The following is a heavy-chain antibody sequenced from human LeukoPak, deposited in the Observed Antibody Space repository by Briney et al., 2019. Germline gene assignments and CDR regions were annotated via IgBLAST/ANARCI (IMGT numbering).Heavy chain of an antibody. D-gene: IGHD6-6*01. CDR1: EFTFSSHF. CDR3: ARERYSRSSHDALDL. V-gene: IGHV3-21*01. J-gene: IGHJ3*01. CDR2: ISSSGSSV. Sequence: GGSLRLSCAASEFTFSSHFMNWVRQAPGTGLEWVSSISSSGSSVLYADTLKGRFTISRDNAKNSLYLHMNSLRPEDTAVYYCARERYSRSSHDALDLWGQGTMVTVSS.